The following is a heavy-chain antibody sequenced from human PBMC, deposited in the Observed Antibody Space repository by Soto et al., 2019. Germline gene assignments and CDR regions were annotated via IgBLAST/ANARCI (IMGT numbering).Heavy chain of an antibody. CDR1: GFTFSSYG. J-gene: IGHJ3*02. D-gene: IGHD4-17*01. Sequence: QVQLVESGGGVVQPGRPLRLSCAASGFTFSSYGMHWVRQAPGKGLEWVAVISYDGSNKYYADSVKGRFTISRDNSKNTLYLQMNSLRAEDTAVYYCAKAAYGDFNDAFDIWGQGTMVTVSS. V-gene: IGHV3-30*18. CDR2: ISYDGSNK. CDR3: AKAAYGDFNDAFDI.